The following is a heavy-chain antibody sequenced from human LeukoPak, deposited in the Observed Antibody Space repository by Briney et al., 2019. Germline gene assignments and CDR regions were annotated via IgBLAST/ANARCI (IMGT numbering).Heavy chain of an antibody. CDR1: GFTVSSNY. V-gene: IGHV3-53*01. J-gene: IGHJ5*02. D-gene: IGHD6-13*01. Sequence: GGSLRLSCAASGFTVSSNYMTWVRQAPGKGLEWGSVIYSGSTTYYADSVKGRFTISRDISKNMFYLQMNSLRTEETAVYYCARLQGNWYIPAWGQGTLVTVSS. CDR3: ARLQGNWYIPA. CDR2: IYSGSTT.